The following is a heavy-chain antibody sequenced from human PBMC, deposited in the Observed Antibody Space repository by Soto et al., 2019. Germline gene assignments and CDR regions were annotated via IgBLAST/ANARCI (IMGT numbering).Heavy chain of an antibody. D-gene: IGHD3-9*01. CDR3: ARDSSGLLFDY. CDR2: IIPILGIA. J-gene: IGHJ4*02. Sequence: SVKVSCKASGGTFSSYTISWVRQAPGQGLEWMGRIIPILGIANYAQKFQGRVTITADKSTSTAYMELSSLRSEDTAVYYCARDSSGLLFDYWGQGTRVTVSS. V-gene: IGHV1-69*04. CDR1: GGTFSSYT.